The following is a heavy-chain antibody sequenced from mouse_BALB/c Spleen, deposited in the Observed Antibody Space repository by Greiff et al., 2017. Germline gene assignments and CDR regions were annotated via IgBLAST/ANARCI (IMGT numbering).Heavy chain of an antibody. CDR2: ISYDGSN. D-gene: IGHD3-1*01. CDR3: ARAALGLYAMDY. J-gene: IGHJ4*01. CDR1: GYSITSGYY. V-gene: IGHV3-6*02. Sequence: EVQLQESGPGLVKPSQSLSLTCSVTGYSITSGYYWNWIRQFPGNKLEWMGYISYDGSNNYNPSLKNRISITRDTSKNQFFLKLNSVTTEDTATYYCARAALGLYAMDYWGQGTSVTVSS.